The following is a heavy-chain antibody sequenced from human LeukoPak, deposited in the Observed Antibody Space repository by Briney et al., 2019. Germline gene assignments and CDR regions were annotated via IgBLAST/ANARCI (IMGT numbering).Heavy chain of an antibody. Sequence: ASVKVSCKASGYTFTGYYMHWVRQAPGQGLEWMGWSNPNSGGTNYAQKFQGRVTMTRDTSISTAYMELSRLRSDDTAVDYCATESEHYGYRASDYYYYYMDVWGKGTTVTVSS. V-gene: IGHV1-2*02. D-gene: IGHD5-24*01. CDR3: ATESEHYGYRASDYYYYYMDV. J-gene: IGHJ6*03. CDR1: GYTFTGYY. CDR2: SNPNSGGT.